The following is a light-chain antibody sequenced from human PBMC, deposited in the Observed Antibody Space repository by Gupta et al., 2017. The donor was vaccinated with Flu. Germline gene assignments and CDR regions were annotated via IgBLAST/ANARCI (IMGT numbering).Light chain of an antibody. V-gene: IGLV7-43*01. CDR1: TGAVTSGYF. CDR2: RTN. Sequence: QPVVTPAPSLPVSPGRTATLTCASSTGAVTSGYFPNWFQQEPGQARRALIYRTNNRHSWTPARFSGSLRGGKAARTLSGVQPEDEAEYFCLLLYGGVHVFGGGIKLTVL. CDR3: LLLYGGVHV. J-gene: IGLJ2*01.